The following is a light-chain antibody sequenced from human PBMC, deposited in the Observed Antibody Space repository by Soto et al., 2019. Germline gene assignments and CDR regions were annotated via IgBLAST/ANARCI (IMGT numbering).Light chain of an antibody. CDR2: TND. Sequence: QSVLTQPPSASGTPGQRVIISCSGGSSNIGRNTVNWYQHLPGTAPRLLIYTNDQRPSGVPDRFYCSKSGTSASLAISGLQSEDEADYYCAAWDDTSSFVFGTGTKLTVL. CDR1: SSNIGRNT. V-gene: IGLV1-44*01. CDR3: AAWDDTSSFV. J-gene: IGLJ1*01.